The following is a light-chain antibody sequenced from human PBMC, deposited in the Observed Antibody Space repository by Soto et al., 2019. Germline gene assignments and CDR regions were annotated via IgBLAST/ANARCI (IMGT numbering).Light chain of an antibody. Sequence: EIVLPQSPGTLSLSPGERATLSCRASQSVSSSYLAWYQQKPGQAPRLLISGASSSATGIPDRFSGSGSGSDFTLTISRLVPEGLVAYYCQQDGISPPFTFGQGTRLESK. CDR2: GAS. CDR3: QQDGISPPFT. CDR1: QSVSSSY. J-gene: IGKJ5*01. V-gene: IGKV3-20*01.